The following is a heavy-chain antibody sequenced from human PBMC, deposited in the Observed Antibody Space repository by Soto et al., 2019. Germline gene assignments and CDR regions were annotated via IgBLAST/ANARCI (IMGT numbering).Heavy chain of an antibody. CDR3: ARQCWGVTCHWFVP. J-gene: IGHJ5*02. CDR1: SGSISSTIYS. Sequence: QLQLQESGPGLVKPSETLSLTCTVSSGSISSTIYSWDWIRQPPGKGLEWIGSIFYSGSTYYNPSLKARLTISVDTSKNQFSLTLLSVTAADTAVYYCARQCWGVTCHWFVPWGQGTLVTVSS. CDR2: IFYSGST. D-gene: IGHD3-10*02. V-gene: IGHV4-39*01.